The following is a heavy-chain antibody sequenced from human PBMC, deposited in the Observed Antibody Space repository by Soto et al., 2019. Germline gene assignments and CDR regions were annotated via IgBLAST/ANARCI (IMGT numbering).Heavy chain of an antibody. CDR2: ISAHNGNT. J-gene: IGHJ4*02. V-gene: IGHV1-18*01. D-gene: IGHD1-1*01. CDR1: GYAFTTYG. CDR3: AGGRYGDY. Sequence: QVHLVQSGAEVKKPGASVKVSCKGSGYAFTTYGITWVRQAPGQGLEWMGWISAHNGNTNYAQKLQGRVTVTRETPTITAYMQLRSVIVDVTAVYYCAGGRYGDYWGQGALVTVSS.